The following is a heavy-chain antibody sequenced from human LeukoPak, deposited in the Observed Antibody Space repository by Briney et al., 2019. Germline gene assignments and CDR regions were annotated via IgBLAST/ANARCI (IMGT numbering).Heavy chain of an antibody. CDR2: ITWNSRVK. V-gene: IGHV3-9*01. CDR3: ARDSPLLTV. J-gene: IGHJ4*02. CDR1: GFTFDNFA. D-gene: IGHD3-9*01. Sequence: GGSLRLSCAASGFTFDNFAMHWVRQAPGKGLEWVSGITWNSRVKTYTPSVKGRFTISRDNAKNSLDLQMNSLRAEDTATYYCARDSPLLTVWGQGTLVTVSS.